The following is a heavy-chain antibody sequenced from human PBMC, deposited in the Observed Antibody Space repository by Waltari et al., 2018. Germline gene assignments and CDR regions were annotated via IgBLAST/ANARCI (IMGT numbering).Heavy chain of an antibody. V-gene: IGHV3-72*01. CDR1: GFTFSDHY. J-gene: IGHJ4*02. CDR2: TRNKANGYTT. CDR3: AREGSDYYDSSGFYY. D-gene: IGHD3-22*01. Sequence: EVQLVESGGGLVQPGGSLRLSCAASGFTFSDHYMDWVRQAPGKGLEWVGRTRNKANGYTTEDAESVKGRFTISRDDSKKSLYLQMNSLKTEDTAVYYCAREGSDYYDSSGFYYWGQGTLVTVSS.